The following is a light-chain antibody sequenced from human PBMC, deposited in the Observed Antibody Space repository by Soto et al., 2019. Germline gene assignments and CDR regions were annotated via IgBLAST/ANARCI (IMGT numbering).Light chain of an antibody. CDR1: SSN. J-gene: IGLJ2*01. CDR3: ATWDSSLSVVV. CDR2: DNT. V-gene: IGLV1-51*01. Sequence: QSVLTQPPSVSAAPGQRVTISCSGSSSNVAWYQQLPGAAPQLLIYDNTKRASGIPDRFSGSKSGTSATLGITGLQSGDEANYHCATWDSSLSVVVFGGGTKVTGL.